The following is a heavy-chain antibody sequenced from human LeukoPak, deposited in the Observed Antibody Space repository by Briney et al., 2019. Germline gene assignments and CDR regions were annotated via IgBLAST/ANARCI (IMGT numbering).Heavy chain of an antibody. CDR2: MNPNSGNT. V-gene: IGHV1-8*03. CDR1: GGTFSSYA. Sequence: GASVTVSCKASGGTFSSYAISWVRQATGQGLEWMGWMNPNSGNTGYAQKFQGRVTITRNTSISTAYMELSSLRSEDTAVYYCARETKKDYRNWFDPWGQGTLVTVSS. CDR3: ARETKKDYRNWFDP. D-gene: IGHD3-10*01. J-gene: IGHJ5*02.